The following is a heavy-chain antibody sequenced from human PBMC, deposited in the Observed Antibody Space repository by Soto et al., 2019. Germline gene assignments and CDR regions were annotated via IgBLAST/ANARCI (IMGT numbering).Heavy chain of an antibody. CDR1: GYTFTGYY. J-gene: IGHJ6*02. V-gene: IGHV1-2*04. D-gene: IGHD3-22*01. CDR3: ARGGLVVVINPYYYYGMDV. Sequence: VASVKVSCKASGYTFTGYYMHWVRQAPGQGLEWMGWINPNSGGTNYAQKFQGWVTMTRDTSISTAYMELSRLRSDDTAVYYCARGGLVVVINPYYYYGMDVWGQGTTVTVSS. CDR2: INPNSGGT.